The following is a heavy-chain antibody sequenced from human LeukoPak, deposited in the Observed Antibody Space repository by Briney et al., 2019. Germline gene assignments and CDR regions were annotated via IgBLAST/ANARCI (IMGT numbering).Heavy chain of an antibody. CDR3: ARMIYDSSGSDAFDI. V-gene: IGHV2-70*11. D-gene: IGHD3-22*01. Sequence: SGPTLVNPTQTLPLTCTSSGFSLSTSGMSMSWIRQPPGKALEWLARIDWDDDKYYSTSLKTRLTISKDTSKNQVVLTMTNMDPLDTATYYCARMIYDSSGSDAFDIWGQGTMVTVSS. J-gene: IGHJ3*02. CDR2: IDWDDDK. CDR1: GFSLSTSGMS.